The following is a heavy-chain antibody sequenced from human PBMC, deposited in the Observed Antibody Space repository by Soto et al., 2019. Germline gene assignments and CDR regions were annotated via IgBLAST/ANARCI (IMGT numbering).Heavy chain of an antibody. V-gene: IGHV1-3*01. CDR1: GYAFTSYT. J-gene: IGHJ4*02. Sequence: QVQLVQSGAEVKKPGASVKVSCNPSGYAFTSYTMHWVRQAPGQGLEWMGWINADNGDSKYSQKFQGRVTITRDTSASIAYMALSSLRSEDTAVYYCARDTGSGLRVEPGIFEYLGQGTLVTVSS. CDR3: ARDTGSGLRVEPGIFEY. D-gene: IGHD1-26*01. CDR2: INADNGDS.